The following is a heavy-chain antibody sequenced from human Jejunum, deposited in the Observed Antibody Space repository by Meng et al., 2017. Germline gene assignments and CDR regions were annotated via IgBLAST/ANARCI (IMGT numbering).Heavy chain of an antibody. D-gene: IGHD4-11*01. CDR1: GGSISDNY. J-gene: IGHJ4*02. CDR3: ARGNEYSNYGADF. CDR2: INDSGST. Sequence: QVKLQQWGAGLLKPSETPSITCAVDGGSISDNYWTWIRQPPGKRLEWIGEINDSGSTNDNPSLKSRVTISVDTSKSQFYLRVSSVTAADTAVYYCARGNEYSNYGADFWGQGTLVTVSS. V-gene: IGHV4-34*01.